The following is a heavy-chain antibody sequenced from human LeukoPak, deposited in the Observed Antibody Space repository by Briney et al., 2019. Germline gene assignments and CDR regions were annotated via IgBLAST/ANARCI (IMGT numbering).Heavy chain of an antibody. V-gene: IGHV4-4*07. D-gene: IGHD3-16*02. CDR1: GASISSYY. CDR2: IYTSGST. J-gene: IGHJ4*02. CDR3: ARDSPGGYTRHFDY. Sequence: SETLSLTCTVSGASISSYYWTWFRQPAGKGLEWIGRIYTSGSTNYNSSLESRVTMSVDTSKNQFSLRLSSVTAADTAVYYCARDSPGGYTRHFDYWGQGTLVTVSS.